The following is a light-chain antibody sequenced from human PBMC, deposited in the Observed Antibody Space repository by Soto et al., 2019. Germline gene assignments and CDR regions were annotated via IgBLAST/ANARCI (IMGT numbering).Light chain of an antibody. V-gene: IGLV1-40*01. CDR3: QSYDSSLSGSV. Sequence: QSVLTQPPSVSGAPGQRVTISCTGSSSNIGAGYDVHWYQQVSGTVPKLLIYVNTNRPSGVPDRFSGSKSGTSASLAITGLQAEDEADYYCQSYDSSLSGSVFGGGTKVTVL. CDR2: VNT. CDR1: SSNIGAGYD. J-gene: IGLJ2*01.